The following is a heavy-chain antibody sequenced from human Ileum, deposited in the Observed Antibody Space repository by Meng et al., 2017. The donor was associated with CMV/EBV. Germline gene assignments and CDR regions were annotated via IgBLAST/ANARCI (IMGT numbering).Heavy chain of an antibody. V-gene: IGHV4-39*07. D-gene: IGHD3/OR15-3a*01. J-gene: IGHJ4*02. CDR3: AREVDSAGDFDY. CDR1: GGSISSSSYY. CDR2: IYYSGST. Sequence: ETLSLTCTVSGGSISSSSYYWGWIRQPPGKGLEWIGSIYYSGSTYYNPSLKSRVTISVDTSKNQFSLKLSSVTAADTAVYYCAREVDSAGDFDYWGQGTLVTVSS.